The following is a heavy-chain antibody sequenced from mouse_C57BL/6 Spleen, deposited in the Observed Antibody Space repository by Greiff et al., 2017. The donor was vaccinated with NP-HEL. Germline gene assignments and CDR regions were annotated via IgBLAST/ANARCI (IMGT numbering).Heavy chain of an antibody. CDR3: ASLYYDYDGY. V-gene: IGHV3-6*01. D-gene: IGHD2-4*01. CDR1: GYSITSGYY. CDR2: ISYDGSN. J-gene: IGHJ2*01. Sequence: EVQLQESGPGLVKPSQSLSLTCSVTGYSITSGYYWNWIRQFPGNKLEWMGYISYDGSNNYNPSLKNRISITRDTSKNQFFLKLNSVTTEDTATYYCASLYYDYDGYWGQGTTLTVSS.